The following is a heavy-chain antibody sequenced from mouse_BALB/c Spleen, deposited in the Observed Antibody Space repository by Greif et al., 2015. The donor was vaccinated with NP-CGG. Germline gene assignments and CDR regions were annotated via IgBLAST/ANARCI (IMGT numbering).Heavy chain of an antibody. CDR3: ARDYGSSYWYFDV. CDR1: GFTSSDYG. V-gene: IGHV5-15*02. CDR2: ISNLAYSI. J-gene: IGHJ1*01. D-gene: IGHD1-1*01. Sequence: EVQVVESGGGLVQPGGSRKLSCAASGFTSSDYGMAWVRQAPGKGPEWVAFISNLAYSIYYADTVTGRFTISRENAKNTLYLEMSSLRSEDTAMYYCARDYGSSYWYFDVWGAGTTVTVYS.